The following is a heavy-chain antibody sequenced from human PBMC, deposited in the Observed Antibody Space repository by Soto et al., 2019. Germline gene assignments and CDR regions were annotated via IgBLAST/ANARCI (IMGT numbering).Heavy chain of an antibody. D-gene: IGHD3-10*01. CDR2: INHSGST. Sequence: SETLSLTCAVYGGSFSGYYWSWIRQPPGKGLEWIGEINHSGSTNYNPSLKSRVTISVDTSKNQFSLKLGSVTAADTAVYYCARDGESRQLARPYYYYYGMDVWGQGTTVTVSS. J-gene: IGHJ6*02. CDR1: GGSFSGYY. V-gene: IGHV4-34*01. CDR3: ARDGESRQLARPYYYYYGMDV.